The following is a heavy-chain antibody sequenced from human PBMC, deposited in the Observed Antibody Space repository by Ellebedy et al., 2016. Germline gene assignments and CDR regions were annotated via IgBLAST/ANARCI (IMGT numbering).Heavy chain of an antibody. D-gene: IGHD3-9*01. J-gene: IGHJ6*02. CDR1: GGTFSSYA. V-gene: IGHV1-69*13. CDR2: IIPIFGTA. CDR3: ASPNSNIEYDILTGYYPYYYYYGMDV. Sequence: SVKVSXKASGGTFSSYAISWVRQAPGQGLEWMGGIIPIFGTANYAQKFQGRVTITADESTSTAYMELSNLRSEDTAVYYCASPNSNIEYDILTGYYPYYYYYGMDVWGQGTTVTVSS.